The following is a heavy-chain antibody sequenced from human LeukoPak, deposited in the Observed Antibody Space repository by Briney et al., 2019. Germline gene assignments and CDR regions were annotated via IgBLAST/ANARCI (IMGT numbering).Heavy chain of an antibody. D-gene: IGHD1-26*01. Sequence: ASVKVSCKASGYTFTSYYMHWVRQAPGQGLEWMGIINPSGGSTSYAQKFQGRVTMTRDTSTSTVYMELRSLTSDDTAVYYCARRGGSYSHSDFWGQGTLVTVSS. CDR1: GYTFTSYY. CDR2: INPSGGST. V-gene: IGHV1-46*01. J-gene: IGHJ4*02. CDR3: ARRGGSYSHSDF.